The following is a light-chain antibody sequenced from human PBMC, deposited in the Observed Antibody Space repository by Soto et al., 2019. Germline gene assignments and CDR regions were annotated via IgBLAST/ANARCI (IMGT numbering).Light chain of an antibody. Sequence: EIVLTQSPGTLSLSPGERATLSCRASQSLSRSNLAWFQQRPGQTPRLLIYGASSRATGIQDRFSGSGSGTDFTLTIRRLEPEDFAVYYCKQYVTSPITFGQGTRLEIK. CDR2: GAS. CDR1: QSLSRSN. V-gene: IGKV3-20*01. CDR3: KQYVTSPIT. J-gene: IGKJ5*01.